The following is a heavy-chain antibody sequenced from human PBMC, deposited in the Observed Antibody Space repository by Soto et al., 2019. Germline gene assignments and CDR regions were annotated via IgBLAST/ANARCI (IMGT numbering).Heavy chain of an antibody. CDR1: GGSISSAAYC. D-gene: IGHD5-18*01. CDR2: IYGGGST. J-gene: IGHJ5*02. V-gene: IGHV4-30-4*01. CDR3: ARARGYSYGDTNWFDP. Sequence: SETLSLTCTVSGGSISSAAYCWSWIRQSPDKGLEWIGHIYGGGSTYYNPSLKSRVTISVDTSKNQFSLKLSSVTAADTAVYYCARARGYSYGDTNWFDPWGQGTLVTVSS.